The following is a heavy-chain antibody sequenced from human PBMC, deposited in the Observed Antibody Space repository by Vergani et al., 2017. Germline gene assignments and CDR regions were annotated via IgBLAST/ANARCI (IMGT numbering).Heavy chain of an antibody. J-gene: IGHJ4*02. CDR2: INPNSGGA. CDR1: GYTFTGYY. CDR3: ARSGYSGYDYHFDY. V-gene: IGHV1-2*02. D-gene: IGHD5-12*01. Sequence: QVQLVQSGAEVKKPGASVKVSCKASGYTFTGYYMHWVRQAPGQGLGWMGGINPNSGGANYAQKFTGRVTMTRDTSISTAYMELSRLRSDDTAVYYCARSGYSGYDYHFDYWGQGTLVTVSS.